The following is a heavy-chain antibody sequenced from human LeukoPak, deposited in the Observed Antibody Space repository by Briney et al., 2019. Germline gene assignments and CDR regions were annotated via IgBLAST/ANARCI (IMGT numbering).Heavy chain of an antibody. CDR1: GDSINTGDHY. CDR2: IYHSGTT. V-gene: IGHV4-30-4*08. Sequence: PSETLSLTCTVSGDSINTGDHYWGWIRQPPGKGLEWIGYIYHSGTTYYNPSVKSRISISVDTSKNQFSLNLNSVTAADTAVYYCARVQYCSGGSCYNLRLFAHWGRGTLITASS. CDR3: ARVQYCSGGSCYNLRLFAH. D-gene: IGHD2-15*01. J-gene: IGHJ4*02.